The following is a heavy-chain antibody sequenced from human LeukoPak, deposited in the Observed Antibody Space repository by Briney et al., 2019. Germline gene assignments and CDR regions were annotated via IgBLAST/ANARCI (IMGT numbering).Heavy chain of an antibody. CDR2: VDYTGST. V-gene: IGHV4-59*08. J-gene: IGHJ4*02. CDR1: AGSISTYY. CDR3: ARQGFTGAWSYWLDY. D-gene: IGHD6-19*01. Sequence: NPSETLSLTCTVSAGSISTYYWSRIRQSPGKGLEWIGYVDYTGSTIYNPSVKSRVTISVDRSRNQFFLRLKSVTAADTAVYYCARQGFTGAWSYWLDYWGQGILVTVS.